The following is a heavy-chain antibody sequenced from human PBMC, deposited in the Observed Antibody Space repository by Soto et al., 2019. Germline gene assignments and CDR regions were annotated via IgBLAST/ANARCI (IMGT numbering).Heavy chain of an antibody. Sequence: SQTLSLTCAISGDSVSNNGAAWNWIRQSPSGSLEWLGRTYYRSKWFNDYAVSVKSRITISPDTSKNHFSLQLNAVTPEYTAVYYCARDPPTVLHDFDCWGQGRRVTVS. CDR3: ARDPPTVLHDFDC. V-gene: IGHV6-1*01. CDR2: TYYRSKWFN. J-gene: IGHJ4*02. CDR1: GDSVSNNGAA. D-gene: IGHD4-17*01.